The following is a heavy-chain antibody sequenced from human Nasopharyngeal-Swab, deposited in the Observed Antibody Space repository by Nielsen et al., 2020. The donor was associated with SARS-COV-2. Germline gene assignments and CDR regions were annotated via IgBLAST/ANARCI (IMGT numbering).Heavy chain of an antibody. CDR1: GFTFNNYG. J-gene: IGHJ4*02. Sequence: GESLKISCAVSGFTFNNYGMHWVRQAPGKGLEWVALISYEGSLKYYADSVKDRFTISRDSSKNTVYLQMNSLRPEDTAVYYCARRRPILHLGEFSSSFDSWGQGTLVTVSS. CDR2: ISYEGSLK. V-gene: IGHV3-30*03. CDR3: ARRRPILHLGEFSSSFDS. D-gene: IGHD3-16*01.